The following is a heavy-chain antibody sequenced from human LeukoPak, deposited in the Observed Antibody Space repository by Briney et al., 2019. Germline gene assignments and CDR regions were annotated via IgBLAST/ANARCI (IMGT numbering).Heavy chain of an antibody. CDR2: INRSGRA. CDR3: ARGLRFLDG. CDR1: GGSFSGDY. V-gene: IGHV4-34*01. Sequence: SETLTLTCAVYGGSFSGDYWSWIRQPPGKGLEWIGDINRSGRAVYNTSLKSRVIISVDTSKNQFSLNLRSVTAADTAVYFCARGLRFLDGWGQGTLVTVSS. D-gene: IGHD3-3*01. J-gene: IGHJ4*02.